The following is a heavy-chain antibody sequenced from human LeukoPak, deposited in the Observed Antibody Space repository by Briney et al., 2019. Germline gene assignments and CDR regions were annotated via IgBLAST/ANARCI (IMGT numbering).Heavy chain of an antibody. D-gene: IGHD3-22*01. V-gene: IGHV3-33*01. J-gene: IGHJ4*02. Sequence: GRSLRLSCAASGFTFSAYGMHWVRQAPGKGLEWVAVIWYDGSKKFYADSVKGRFTISRDDSKNILYLQMVSLRAEDTAVYYCFRDGSSGSDYWGQGTLVTVSS. CDR3: FRDGSSGSDY. CDR2: IWYDGSKK. CDR1: GFTFSAYG.